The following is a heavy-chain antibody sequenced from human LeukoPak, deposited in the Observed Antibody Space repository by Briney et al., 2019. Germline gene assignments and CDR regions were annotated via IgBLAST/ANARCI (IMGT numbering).Heavy chain of an antibody. CDR2: IKRHGSEE. CDR1: KFTFSSYW. V-gene: IGHV3-7*04. Sequence: QPGLSLRLSCVASKFTFSSYWMSWVRQAAGKGLEWVANIKRHGSEEYYVDSVKGRFTISRDNAKNSLYLQRNSLRAVDTTVYYCARDPYSNFFGAFDIWGQGTMVTVSS. J-gene: IGHJ3*02. CDR3: ARDPYSNFFGAFDI. D-gene: IGHD6-13*01.